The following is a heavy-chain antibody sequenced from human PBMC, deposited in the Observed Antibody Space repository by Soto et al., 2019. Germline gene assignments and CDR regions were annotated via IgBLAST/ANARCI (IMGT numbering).Heavy chain of an antibody. CDR3: SRFIMVGGWFDPNYYHGMDV. CDR2: IRGYNGNT. J-gene: IGHJ6*02. D-gene: IGHD6-19*01. V-gene: IGHV1-18*01. Sequence: QVQLVQSGAEVKKPGASVTVSCKTSGYTFSNYGINWVRQAPGQGLDWMGWIRGYNGNTNYAKTVQGRVTMTTDTSSGTVYMELRSLKSDDTAIYYCSRFIMVGGWFDPNYYHGMDVWGQGTTVTVSS. CDR1: GYTFSNYG.